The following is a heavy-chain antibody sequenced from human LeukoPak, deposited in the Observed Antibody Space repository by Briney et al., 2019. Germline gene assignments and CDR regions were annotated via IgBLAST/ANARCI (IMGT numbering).Heavy chain of an antibody. CDR3: ARCGDGLPCDFDY. CDR1: EFTFSDYY. D-gene: IGHD3-10*01. CDR2: ISSTASTR. V-gene: IGHV3-11*04. J-gene: IGHJ4*02. Sequence: GGSLRLSCAASEFTFSDYYMSWVRQAPGEGLAWVSYISSTASTRYYADSVKGRFTISRDSAKNSLYLQMNSLRAEDTAVYYCARCGDGLPCDFDYWGQGTLVTVSS.